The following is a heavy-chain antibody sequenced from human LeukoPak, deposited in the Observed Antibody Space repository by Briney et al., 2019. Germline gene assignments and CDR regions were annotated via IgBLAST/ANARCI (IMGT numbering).Heavy chain of an antibody. Sequence: GGSLRLSCVASGFPFSSYAMHWVRQAPGKGLEYVSAISSNGGSTYYANSVKGRFTISRDNSKNTLYLQMGSLRAEDMAVYYCARDLYDSSGLDAFDIWGQGTMVTVSS. CDR2: ISSNGGST. CDR1: GFPFSSYA. CDR3: ARDLYDSSGLDAFDI. V-gene: IGHV3-64*01. J-gene: IGHJ3*02. D-gene: IGHD3-22*01.